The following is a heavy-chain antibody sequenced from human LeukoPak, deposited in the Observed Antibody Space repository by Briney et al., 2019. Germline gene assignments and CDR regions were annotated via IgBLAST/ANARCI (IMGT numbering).Heavy chain of an antibody. Sequence: GGSLRLSCTTSGFTFGDHAMSWVGQAPGKGLEWVGFIRSKAYGGTSEYAALVNGRFVISRDGSNSVAYLQMTSLKNEDTAMYYCHRGTIVLWLYSGMDVWGQGTTVIVSS. V-gene: IGHV3-49*04. D-gene: IGHD1-1*01. CDR2: IRSKAYGGTS. CDR1: GFTFGDHA. CDR3: HRGTIVLWLYSGMDV. J-gene: IGHJ6*02.